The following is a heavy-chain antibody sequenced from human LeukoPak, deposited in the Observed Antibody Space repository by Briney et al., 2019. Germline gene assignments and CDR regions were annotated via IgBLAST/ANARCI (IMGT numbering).Heavy chain of an antibody. J-gene: IGHJ4*02. CDR3: ARDYRSSSLRFPYDY. V-gene: IGHV1-18*01. CDR1: GYTFTSYG. Sequence: ASVKVSCKASGYTFTSYGISWVRQAPGQGLEWMGWISAYNGNTNYAQKLQGRVTMTTDTSTSTAYMELRSLRSDDTAVYYCARDYRSSSLRFPYDYWGQGTLVTVSS. D-gene: IGHD6-13*01. CDR2: ISAYNGNT.